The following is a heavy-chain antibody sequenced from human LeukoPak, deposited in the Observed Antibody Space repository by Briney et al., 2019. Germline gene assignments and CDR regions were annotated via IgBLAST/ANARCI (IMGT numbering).Heavy chain of an antibody. CDR3: ARARRGSTSSPFRSSIAARNYFDY. CDR1: GGSFSGYY. J-gene: IGHJ4*02. Sequence: SETLSLTCAVYGGSFSGYYWSWIRQPPGKGLEWIGEINHSGSTNYNPSLKSRVTISVDTTKNQFSLKLNSVTAAGTAVYYCARARRGSTSSPFRSSIAARNYFDYWGQGTLVTVSS. V-gene: IGHV4-34*01. D-gene: IGHD6-6*01. CDR2: INHSGST.